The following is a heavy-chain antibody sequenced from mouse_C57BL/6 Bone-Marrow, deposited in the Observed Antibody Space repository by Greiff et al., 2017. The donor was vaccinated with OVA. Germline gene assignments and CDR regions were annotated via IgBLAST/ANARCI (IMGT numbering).Heavy chain of an antibody. CDR3: ARGYDYDGAY. Sequence: EVQLVESGGGLVKPGGSLKLSCAASGFTFSDYGMHWVRQAPEKGLEWVAYISSGSSTIYYADTVKGRFTISRDNAKNTLFLQMTSLRSEDTAMYYCARGYDYDGAYWGQGTLVTVSA. CDR2: ISSGSSTI. CDR1: GFTFSDYG. V-gene: IGHV5-17*01. J-gene: IGHJ3*01. D-gene: IGHD2-4*01.